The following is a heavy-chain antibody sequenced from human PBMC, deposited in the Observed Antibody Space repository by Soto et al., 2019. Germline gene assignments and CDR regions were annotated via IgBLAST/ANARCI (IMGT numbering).Heavy chain of an antibody. Sequence: PGESLKIACKGSEYIFTSCWLGWVRQMPWKGLEWMGIIYPGDSDTRYSPSFQGQVTISADKSISTAYLQWSSLKASDTAVYYCAKMRCIVRPSRNSMDVWGQGTTVTVS. CDR3: AKMRCIVRPSRNSMDV. CDR1: EYIFTSCW. V-gene: IGHV5-51*01. CDR2: IYPGDSDT. J-gene: IGHJ6*02. D-gene: IGHD1-26*01.